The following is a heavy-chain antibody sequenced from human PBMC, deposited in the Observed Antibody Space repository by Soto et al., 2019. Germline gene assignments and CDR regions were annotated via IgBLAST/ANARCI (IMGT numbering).Heavy chain of an antibody. J-gene: IGHJ4*02. CDR3: ARDMGIAAPYYFDS. CDR2: IKQDGSDK. D-gene: IGHD6-25*01. Sequence: PGGSLRLSCAASGFTFSDYWMSWVRQAPGKGLEWVANIKQDGSDKYYVDSVKGRFTISRDNAKNSLYLQMNSLRAEDTAVYSCARDMGIAAPYYFDSWGQGTLVTVSS. V-gene: IGHV3-7*04. CDR1: GFTFSDYW.